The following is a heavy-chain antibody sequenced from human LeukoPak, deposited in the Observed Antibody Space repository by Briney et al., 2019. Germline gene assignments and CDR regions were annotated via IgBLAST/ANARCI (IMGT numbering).Heavy chain of an antibody. Sequence: GGSLRLSCSPSEFTFSNYAMSWVRQAPGKGLEWVSVISATGDTTYYADSVKGRSTISRDNSKNTLYLQMNNLRAEDTAAYFCAKGQSGQWLVFAYWGQGTLVTVSS. V-gene: IGHV3-23*01. CDR3: AKGQSGQWLVFAY. J-gene: IGHJ4*02. CDR2: ISATGDTT. CDR1: EFTFSNYA. D-gene: IGHD6-19*01.